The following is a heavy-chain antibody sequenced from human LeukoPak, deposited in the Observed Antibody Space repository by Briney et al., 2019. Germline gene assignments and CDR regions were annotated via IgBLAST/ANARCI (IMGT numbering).Heavy chain of an antibody. Sequence: PGGSLRLSCAASGFTFSDYYVSWIRQAPGKGLEWVSYISSSSSSIYYADSVKGRFTISRDNAKNSLYLQMNSLRAEDTAVYYCASIGNYWGQGTLVTVSS. CDR2: ISSSSSSI. D-gene: IGHD3-10*01. J-gene: IGHJ4*02. CDR1: GFTFSDYY. V-gene: IGHV3-11*04. CDR3: ASIGNY.